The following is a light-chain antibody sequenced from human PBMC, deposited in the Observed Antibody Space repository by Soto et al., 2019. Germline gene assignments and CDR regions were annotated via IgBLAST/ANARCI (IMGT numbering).Light chain of an antibody. V-gene: IGLV2-23*02. CDR2: EVS. Sequence: QSALTQPASVSGSPGQSITISCTGTSSDVGSYNLVSWYQQHPGKAPKLMIYEVSKRPSGVSNRFSGSKSGNTASLTISGLQAEDEADHYCCSYAGSSTWVFGTGTKLTVL. CDR3: CSYAGSSTWV. CDR1: SSDVGSYNL. J-gene: IGLJ1*01.